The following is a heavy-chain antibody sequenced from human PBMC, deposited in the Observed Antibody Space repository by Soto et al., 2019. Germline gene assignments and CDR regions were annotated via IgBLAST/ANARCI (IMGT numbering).Heavy chain of an antibody. CDR3: ARQALPMDIVVVPAAKRSWFDP. J-gene: IGHJ5*02. Sequence: SETLSLTCTVSGGSISSYYWSWIRHPAGKGLEWIGRIYTSGSTNYNPSLKSRVTMSVDTSKNQFSLKLSSVTAADTAVYYCARQALPMDIVVVPAAKRSWFDPWGQGTLVTVSS. V-gene: IGHV4-4*07. CDR1: GGSISSYY. D-gene: IGHD2-2*03. CDR2: IYTSGST.